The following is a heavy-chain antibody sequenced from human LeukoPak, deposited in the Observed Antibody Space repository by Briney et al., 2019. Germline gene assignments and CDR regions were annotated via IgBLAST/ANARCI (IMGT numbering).Heavy chain of an antibody. Sequence: GGSLRLSCAASGFTVSSNYMSWVRQAPGKGLEWVSVIYSGGSTYYADSVKGRFTISRDNSKNTLYLQMNSLRAEDTAVYYCARENYYYYSMDVWGQGTTVTVSS. V-gene: IGHV3-66*01. CDR1: GFTVSSNY. CDR3: ARENYYYYSMDV. CDR2: IYSGGST. J-gene: IGHJ6*02.